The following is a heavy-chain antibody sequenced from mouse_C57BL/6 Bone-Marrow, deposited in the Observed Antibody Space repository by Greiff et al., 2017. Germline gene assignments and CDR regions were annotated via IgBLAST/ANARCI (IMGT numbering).Heavy chain of an antibody. J-gene: IGHJ4*01. V-gene: IGHV1-81*01. CDR3: EGGSSPFYAMDY. D-gene: IGHD1-1*01. CDR1: GYTFTSYG. Sequence: VQLQESGAELARPGASVKLSCKASGYTFTSYGISWMKQKTGQGLEWIGELYPRSGNTYYNEKFKGKATLTADKSSSTAYMELRRLTSEDSAVYFCEGGSSPFYAMDYWGQGTSVTVSS. CDR2: LYPRSGNT.